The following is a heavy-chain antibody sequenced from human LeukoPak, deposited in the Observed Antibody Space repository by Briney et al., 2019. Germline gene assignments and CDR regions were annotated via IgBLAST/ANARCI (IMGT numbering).Heavy chain of an antibody. Sequence: GRSLRLSGGASGFILNSYGMHWVGQAPGKGLEWVAVISYDGSNKYYADSVKGRFTISRDNSKNTLYLQMNSLRAEDTAVYYCARDRETGTTFETLYYWGQGTLVTVSS. J-gene: IGHJ4*02. CDR1: GFILNSYG. CDR3: ARDRETGTTFETLYY. V-gene: IGHV3-30*19. CDR2: ISYDGSNK. D-gene: IGHD1-7*01.